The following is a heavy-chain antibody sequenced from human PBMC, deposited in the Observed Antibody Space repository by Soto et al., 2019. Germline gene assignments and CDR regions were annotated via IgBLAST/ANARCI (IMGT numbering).Heavy chain of an antibody. CDR1: GFTFSSYG. CDR3: AKDYGYFDWLFLFDY. J-gene: IGHJ4*02. CDR2: ISYDGSNK. D-gene: IGHD3-9*01. Sequence: GGSLRLSCAASGFTFSSYGMHWVRQAPGKGLEWVAVISYDGSNKYYADSVKGRFTISRDNSKNTLYLQMNSLRAEDTAVYYCAKDYGYFDWLFLFDYWGQGTLVTVSS. V-gene: IGHV3-30*18.